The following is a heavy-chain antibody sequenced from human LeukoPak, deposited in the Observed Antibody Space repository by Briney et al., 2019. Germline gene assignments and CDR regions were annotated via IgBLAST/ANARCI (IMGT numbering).Heavy chain of an antibody. CDR2: ISAYNGNT. D-gene: IGHD5-18*01. V-gene: IGHV1-18*01. J-gene: IGHJ5*02. CDR3: ARDPIRGYSYGYDS. CDR1: GYTFTSYG. Sequence: ASVKVSCKASGYTFTSYGISWVRQAPGQGLEWLGWISAYNGNTNYAQKLQGRVTMTTDTSTSTAYMELRSLRSDDTAVYYCARDPIRGYSYGYDSWGQGTLVTVSS.